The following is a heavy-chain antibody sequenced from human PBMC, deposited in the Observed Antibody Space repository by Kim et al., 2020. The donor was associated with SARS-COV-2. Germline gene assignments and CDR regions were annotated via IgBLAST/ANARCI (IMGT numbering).Heavy chain of an antibody. CDR3: AREKWELHPAFDP. J-gene: IGHJ5*02. D-gene: IGHD1-26*01. V-gene: IGHV3-48*03. Sequence: YAGSVRGRFTISRDNAKKSLYLQMNSLRAEDTAVYYCAREKWELHPAFDPWGQETLVTVSS.